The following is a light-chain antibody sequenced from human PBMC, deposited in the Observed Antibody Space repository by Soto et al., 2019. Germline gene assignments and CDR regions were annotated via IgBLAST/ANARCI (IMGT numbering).Light chain of an antibody. CDR1: SSDVGGYNY. Sequence: LTQPPSASGSPGQSVTISCSGTSSDVGGYNYVSWYQQHPGKAPKLMIYEVSKRPSGVPDRFSGSKSGNTASLTVSGLQPEVEAAYYCSSYAGSNKSVFGTGTNLTVL. J-gene: IGLJ1*01. V-gene: IGLV2-8*01. CDR2: EVS. CDR3: SSYAGSNKSV.